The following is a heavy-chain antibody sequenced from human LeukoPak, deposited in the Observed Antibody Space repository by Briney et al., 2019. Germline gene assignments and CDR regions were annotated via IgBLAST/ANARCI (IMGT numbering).Heavy chain of an antibody. Sequence: GGSLRLSCVASGLTFSTYAMSWVRQAPGKGLEWVSGISGSGGSTPYADSVKGRFTISRDNSKNTLYLQMNSLRAEDTTVYYCAKDLEDTAMIRRPFDIWGQGTMVTVSS. D-gene: IGHD5-18*01. J-gene: IGHJ3*02. CDR1: GLTFSTYA. CDR2: ISGSGGST. V-gene: IGHV3-23*01. CDR3: AKDLEDTAMIRRPFDI.